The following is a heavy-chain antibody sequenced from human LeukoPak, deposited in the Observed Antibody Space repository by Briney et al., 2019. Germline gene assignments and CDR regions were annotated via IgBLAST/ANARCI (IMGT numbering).Heavy chain of an antibody. D-gene: IGHD5/OR15-5a*01. Sequence: GGSLRLSCVGSGFTFSNNWMGWVRQTPGKGLEWVANIKQDGSEKYYVDYVKGRFIISRDNAENSLYLQMNNLRAEDTAVYYCARPTVSTGVDAFDFWGQGTMVTVSS. CDR1: GFTFSNNW. CDR2: IKQDGSEK. J-gene: IGHJ3*01. V-gene: IGHV3-7*01. CDR3: ARPTVSTGVDAFDF.